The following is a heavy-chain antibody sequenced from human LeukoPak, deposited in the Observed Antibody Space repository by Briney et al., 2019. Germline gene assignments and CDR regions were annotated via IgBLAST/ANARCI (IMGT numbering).Heavy chain of an antibody. V-gene: IGHV4-34*01. CDR1: GGSFSGYY. CDR3: VRGIESGYYFNWFDP. Sequence: SETLSLTCAVYGGSFSGYYWSWIRQPPGKGLEWIGEINHSGSTNYNPSLKSRVTISVDTSKNQFSLKLSSVTAADTAVYYCVRGIESGYYFNWFDPWGQGTLVTVSS. J-gene: IGHJ5*02. D-gene: IGHD3-22*01. CDR2: INHSGST.